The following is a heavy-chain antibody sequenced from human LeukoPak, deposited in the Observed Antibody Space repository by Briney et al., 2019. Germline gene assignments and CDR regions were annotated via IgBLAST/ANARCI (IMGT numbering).Heavy chain of an antibody. Sequence: PSETLSLTCTVSGGSISSGDYYWSWIRQPPGKGLEWIGYIYYSGSTYYNPSLKSRVTISVDTSKNQFSLKLSSVTAADTAVYYCARGSDYGGNFYYFDYWGQGTLVTVSS. J-gene: IGHJ4*02. CDR3: ARGSDYGGNFYYFDY. V-gene: IGHV4-30-4*08. D-gene: IGHD4-23*01. CDR2: IYYSGST. CDR1: GGSISSGDYY.